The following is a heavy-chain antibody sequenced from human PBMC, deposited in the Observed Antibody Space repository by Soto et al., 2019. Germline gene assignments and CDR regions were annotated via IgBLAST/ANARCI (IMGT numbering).Heavy chain of an antibody. CDR2: ISATGGGT. D-gene: IGHD3-16*01. Sequence: GGSLRLSCAGSGFKFSNYAMSWVRQAPGKGLEWVSIISATGGGTYYANSVKGRFTISRDNSHNTLYLQVHSLTAEDTAVYYCAKDRRAGGNAAFYFDFWGQGAQVTVSS. CDR1: GFKFSNYA. CDR3: AKDRRAGGNAAFYFDF. J-gene: IGHJ4*02. V-gene: IGHV3-23*01.